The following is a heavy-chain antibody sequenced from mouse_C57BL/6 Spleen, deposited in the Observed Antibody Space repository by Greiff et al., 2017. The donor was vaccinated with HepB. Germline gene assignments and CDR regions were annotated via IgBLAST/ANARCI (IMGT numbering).Heavy chain of an antibody. CDR3: AREGRYYGSSLFDY. J-gene: IGHJ2*01. D-gene: IGHD1-1*01. Sequence: EVMLVESEGGLVQPGSSMKLSCTASGFTFSDYYMAWVRQVPEKGLEWVANINYDGSSTYYLDSLKSRFIISRDNAKNILYLQLSSLKSEDTATYYCAREGRYYGSSLFDYWGQGTTLTVSS. V-gene: IGHV5-16*01. CDR1: GFTFSDYY. CDR2: INYDGSST.